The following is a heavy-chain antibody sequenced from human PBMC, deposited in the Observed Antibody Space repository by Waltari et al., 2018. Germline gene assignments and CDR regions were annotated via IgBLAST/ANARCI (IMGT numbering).Heavy chain of an antibody. CDR1: RCPFRGHA. D-gene: IGHD1-26*01. CDR3: AREVGATMGWFDP. Sequence: QLQLVGSGGGLVQPGRVLSLSCSASRCPFRGHAMHWVRQAPGKGLEWVAVISYDGRNKYYADSVKGRFTISRDNSKNTLYLQMNSLRAEDTAVYYCAREVGATMGWFDPWGQGTLVTVSS. J-gene: IGHJ5*02. V-gene: IGHV3-30*04. CDR2: ISYDGRNK.